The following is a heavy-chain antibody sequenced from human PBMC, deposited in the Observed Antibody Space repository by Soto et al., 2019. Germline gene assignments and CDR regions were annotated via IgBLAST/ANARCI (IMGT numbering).Heavy chain of an antibody. Sequence: QVQLVQSGAEMREPGSSLRVSRKASGGTFSDFAFSWVRQAPGQGLEWMGGIVPRFGSPNYAQKFGGRVTISADTSTSTVYMEVSSLRFDDTAVYFCARDRIQLRLGKYSFNGMDVWGQGTTITVSS. J-gene: IGHJ6*02. CDR1: GGTFSDFA. CDR3: ARDRIQLRLGKYSFNGMDV. D-gene: IGHD3-16*01. CDR2: IVPRFGSP. V-gene: IGHV1-69*06.